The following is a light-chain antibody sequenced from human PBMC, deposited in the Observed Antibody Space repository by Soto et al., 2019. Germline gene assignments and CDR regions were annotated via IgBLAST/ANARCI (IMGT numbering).Light chain of an antibody. J-gene: IGLJ3*02. CDR2: GVS. CDR3: ISYTGSSTPWV. V-gene: IGLV2-14*01. Sequence: QSALTQPASVSGSPGQSITISCTGTSSDVGAYNYVSWYQQHPGKAPKLMISGVSNRPSGVSNRFSGSKSGNTASLTISGLQADDEADYYCISYTGSSTPWVFGGGTKLTVL. CDR1: SSDVGAYNY.